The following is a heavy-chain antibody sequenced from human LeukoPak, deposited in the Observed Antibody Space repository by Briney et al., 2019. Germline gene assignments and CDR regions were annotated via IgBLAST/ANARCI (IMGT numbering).Heavy chain of an antibody. D-gene: IGHD6-19*01. CDR2: IIPIFGTA. V-gene: IGHV1-69*05. J-gene: IGHJ4*02. CDR1: GGTFSSYA. CDR3: ARDHGYSSGWSTFDY. Sequence: ASVKVSCKASGGTFSSYAISWVRQAPGQGLEWMGRIIPIFGTANYAQKLQGRVTITTDESTGTAYMELSSLRSEDTAVYYCARDHGYSSGWSTFDYWGQGTLVTVSS.